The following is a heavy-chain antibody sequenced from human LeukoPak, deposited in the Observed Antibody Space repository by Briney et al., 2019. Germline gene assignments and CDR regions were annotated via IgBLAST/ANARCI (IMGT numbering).Heavy chain of an antibody. Sequence: GGSLRLSCAASGFTFSSYSMNWVRQAPGKGLEWVSSISSSSSYIYYADSVKGRFTISRDNAKNSLYLQMNSLRAEDTAVYYCVRGYGSGSYGLLRNAFDIWGQGTMVTVSS. D-gene: IGHD3-10*01. V-gene: IGHV3-21*01. J-gene: IGHJ3*02. CDR2: ISSSSSYI. CDR3: VRGYGSGSYGLLRNAFDI. CDR1: GFTFSSYS.